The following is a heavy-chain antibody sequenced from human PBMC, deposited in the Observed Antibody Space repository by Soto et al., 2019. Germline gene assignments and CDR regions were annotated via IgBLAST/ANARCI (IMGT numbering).Heavy chain of an antibody. CDR2: IYYSGST. D-gene: IGHD3-10*01. CDR1: GGSISSGGYY. V-gene: IGHV4-31*03. Sequence: QVQLQESGPGLVKPSQTLSLTCTVSGGSISSGGYYWSWIRQHPGKGLQWIGYIYYSGSTYYNPSLKSRVTISVDTSKTQFSLKLSSVTAADTAVYYCARDSITMVRGGGGMDVWGQGPTVTVSS. J-gene: IGHJ6*02. CDR3: ARDSITMVRGGGGMDV.